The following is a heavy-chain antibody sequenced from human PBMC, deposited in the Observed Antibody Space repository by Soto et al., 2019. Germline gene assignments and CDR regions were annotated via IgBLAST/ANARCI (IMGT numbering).Heavy chain of an antibody. Sequence: PSETLSLTCNVSGGSISNYYWSWIRQPPGKGLEWIGYIYYSGTTNYNPSLKSRVNISIDTSKSQFSLKLSSVTAADTAVYYCARDGRGYRGYSYDSWGQGTLVTVSS. D-gene: IGHD5-12*01. CDR3: ARDGRGYRGYSYDS. CDR2: IYYSGTT. V-gene: IGHV4-59*01. J-gene: IGHJ4*02. CDR1: GGSISNYY.